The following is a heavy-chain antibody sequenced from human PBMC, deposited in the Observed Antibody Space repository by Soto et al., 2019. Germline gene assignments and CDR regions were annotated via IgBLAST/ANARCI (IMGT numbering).Heavy chain of an antibody. D-gene: IGHD1-26*01. Sequence: GVSVKVSCKASGYTFTSYALHWARQAHGQGLEWMGWISAYNGNTNYAQKLQGRVTMTTDTSTSTAYMELRSLRSDDTAVYYCAREGGSYDPPAFDIWGQGTMVTVSS. V-gene: IGHV1-18*01. J-gene: IGHJ3*02. CDR2: ISAYNGNT. CDR3: AREGGSYDPPAFDI. CDR1: GYTFTSYA.